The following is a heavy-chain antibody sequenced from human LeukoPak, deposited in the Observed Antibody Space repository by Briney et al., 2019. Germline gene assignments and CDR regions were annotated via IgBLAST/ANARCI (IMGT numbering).Heavy chain of an antibody. V-gene: IGHV4-59*08. J-gene: IGHJ4*02. CDR2: IYYSGST. Sequence: SETLSLTCSVSGGSINSYYWSWIRQPPGKGLEWIGYIYYSGSTSYKPSLKSRVTISVDTSKNQFSLKLSSVTAADSAVYYCARWGYSGYEYYFDYWGQGTVVTVSA. D-gene: IGHD5-12*01. CDR3: ARWGYSGYEYYFDY. CDR1: GGSINSYY.